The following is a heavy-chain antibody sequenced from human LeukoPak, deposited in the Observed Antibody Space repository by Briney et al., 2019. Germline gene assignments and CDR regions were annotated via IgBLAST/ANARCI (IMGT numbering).Heavy chain of an antibody. CDR2: ISSSGSTI. CDR3: ARDTNGEVMDY. Sequence: GGSLRLSCAASGFTFSSYHMNWVRQAPGKGLEWVSYISSSGSTIYYADSVKGRFTISRDNAKNSLYLQMNSLRAEDTAVYYCARDTNGEVMDYWGQGTLVTVSS. D-gene: IGHD2-8*01. V-gene: IGHV3-48*04. CDR1: GFTFSSYH. J-gene: IGHJ4*02.